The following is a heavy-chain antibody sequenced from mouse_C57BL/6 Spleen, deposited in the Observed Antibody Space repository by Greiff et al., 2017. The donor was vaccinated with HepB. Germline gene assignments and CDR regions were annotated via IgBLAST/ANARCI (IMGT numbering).Heavy chain of an antibody. CDR3: AREGLRLFAY. CDR2: IHPNSGST. V-gene: IGHV1-64*01. D-gene: IGHD2-4*01. CDR1: GYTFTSYW. Sequence: QVQLQQSGAELVKPGASVKLSCKASGYTFTSYWMHWVKQRPGQGLEWIGMIHPNSGSTNYNEKFKSKATLTVDKSSSTAYMQLSSLTSEDSAVYYCAREGLRLFAYWGQGTLVTVSA. J-gene: IGHJ3*01.